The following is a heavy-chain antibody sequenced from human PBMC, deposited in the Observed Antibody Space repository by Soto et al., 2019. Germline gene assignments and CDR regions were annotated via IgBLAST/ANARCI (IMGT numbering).Heavy chain of an antibody. CDR3: ARHNYGSGSTYFDY. Sequence: QVQLQESGPGLVKPSETLSLTCTVSGGSISSYYWSWIRQPPGKGLEWIGYIYYSGSTNYNPSLKSRVPNSLATSKNQFSLKLNSMTAADTAGYYCARHNYGSGSTYFDYWGQGTLVTVSP. J-gene: IGHJ4*02. CDR1: GGSISSYY. D-gene: IGHD3-10*01. CDR2: IYYSGST. V-gene: IGHV4-59*08.